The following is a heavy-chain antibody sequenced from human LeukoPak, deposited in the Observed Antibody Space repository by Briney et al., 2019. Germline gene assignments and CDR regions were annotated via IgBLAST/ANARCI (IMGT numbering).Heavy chain of an antibody. J-gene: IGHJ4*02. V-gene: IGHV3-30*04. CDR2: ISYDGSNK. D-gene: IGHD3-16*02. Sequence: PGGSLRLSCAASGFTFSSYAMHWVRQAPGKGLEWVAVISYDGSNKYYADSVKGRFTISRDNSKNTQYLQMNSLRAEDTAVYYCARDYSRHRYFDYWGQGTLVTVSS. CDR1: GFTFSSYA. CDR3: ARDYSRHRYFDY.